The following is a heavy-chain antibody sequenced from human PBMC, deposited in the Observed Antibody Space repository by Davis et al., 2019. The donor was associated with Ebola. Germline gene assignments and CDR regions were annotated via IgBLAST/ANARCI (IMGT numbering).Heavy chain of an antibody. CDR1: GGTFSNYA. CDR2: INPNDGRT. Sequence: AASVKVSCKASGGTFSNYAISWVRQAPGHGLEWMGMINPNDGRTIYAQKFQGRVTVTRDTSTTTVYMDLSSLRSEDTALYYCTTPGGQDSGYDVFDIWGQGTMVTVSS. V-gene: IGHV1-46*03. D-gene: IGHD5-12*01. J-gene: IGHJ3*02. CDR3: TTPGGQDSGYDVFDI.